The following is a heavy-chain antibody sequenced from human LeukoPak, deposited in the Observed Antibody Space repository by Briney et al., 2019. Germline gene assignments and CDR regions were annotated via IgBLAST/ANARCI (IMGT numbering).Heavy chain of an antibody. J-gene: IGHJ4*02. D-gene: IGHD3-10*01. CDR2: IKQDGSEK. V-gene: IGHV3-7*01. Sequence: GGSLRLSCAASGFTFSSYWMSWVRQAPGKGLEWVANIKQDGSEKYYVDSVKGRFTISRVNAKNSLYLQMNSLRAEDTAVYYCARVGGLLPFDYWGQGTLVTVSS. CDR3: ARVGGLLPFDY. CDR1: GFTFSSYW.